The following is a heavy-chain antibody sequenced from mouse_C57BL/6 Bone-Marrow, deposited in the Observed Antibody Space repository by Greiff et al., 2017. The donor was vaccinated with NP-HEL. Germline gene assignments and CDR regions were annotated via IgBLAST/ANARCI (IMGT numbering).Heavy chain of an antibody. CDR2: ISYSGST. Sequence: EVHLVESGPGLAKPSQTLSLTCSVTGYSITSDYWNWIRKFPGNKLEYMGYISYSGSTYYNPSLKSRISITRDTSKNQYYLQVTSVTTYDTATYYCARFYYDYDGYFDYWGQGTTLTVSS. J-gene: IGHJ2*01. D-gene: IGHD2-4*01. CDR3: ARFYYDYDGYFDY. CDR1: GYSITSDY. V-gene: IGHV3-8*01.